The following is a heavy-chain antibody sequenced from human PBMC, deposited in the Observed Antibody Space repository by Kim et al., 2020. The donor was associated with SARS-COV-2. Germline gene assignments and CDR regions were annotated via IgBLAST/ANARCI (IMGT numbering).Heavy chain of an antibody. J-gene: IGHJ1*01. D-gene: IGHD6-13*01. CDR3: ARGQSSSWFSAEYFQH. CDR2: IYTSGST. CDR1: GGSISSYY. Sequence: SETLSLTCTVSGGSISSYYWSWIRQPAGKGLEWIGRIYTSGSTNYNPSLKSRVTMSVDTSKNQFSLKLSSVTAADTAVYYCARGQSSSWFSAEYFQHWGQGTLVTVSS. V-gene: IGHV4-4*07.